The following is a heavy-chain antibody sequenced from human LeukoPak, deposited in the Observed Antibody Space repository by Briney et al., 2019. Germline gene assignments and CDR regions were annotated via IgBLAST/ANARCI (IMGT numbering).Heavy chain of an antibody. CDR1: VDSVSTNSAA. J-gene: IGHJ4*02. CDR3: AITHHLGRGVDN. CDR2: TYYRSKWNN. Sequence: SQTLSLTFAISVDSVSTNSAAWYWIRQSPSRGLEWLGRTYYRSKWNNDYAVSVKSRITINPDTSKNQFSLQLNSVTPEDTAVYYCAITHHLGRGVDNCGQGTLVTVSS. V-gene: IGHV6-1*01. D-gene: IGHD1-14*01.